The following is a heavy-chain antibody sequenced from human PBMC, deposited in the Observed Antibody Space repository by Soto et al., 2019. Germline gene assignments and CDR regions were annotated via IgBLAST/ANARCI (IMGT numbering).Heavy chain of an antibody. CDR2: IYTSGST. J-gene: IGHJ5*02. Sequence: PSETLSLTGTVSGGSLSSYYWSWIRQPAGKGLEWIGRIYTSGSTNYNPSLKSRVTMSVDTSKNQFSLKLSSVTAADTAVYYCARDVRYFDWLLYWFDPWGQGTLVTVSS. CDR3: ARDVRYFDWLLYWFDP. D-gene: IGHD3-9*01. V-gene: IGHV4-4*07. CDR1: GGSLSSYY.